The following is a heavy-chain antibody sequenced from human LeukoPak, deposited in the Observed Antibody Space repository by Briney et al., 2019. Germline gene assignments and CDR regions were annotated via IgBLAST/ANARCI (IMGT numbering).Heavy chain of an antibody. CDR2: ISYDGSNK. V-gene: IGHV3-30*04. CDR1: GFTFSSYA. CDR3: AREARRVAAHFDY. D-gene: IGHD6-13*01. Sequence: PGRSLRLSCAASGFTFSSYAMHWVRQAPGKGLEWVAVISYDGSNKYYADSVKGRFTISRDNSKNTLYLQMNSLRSEDTAVYYCAREARRVAAHFDYWGQGTLVTVSS. J-gene: IGHJ4*02.